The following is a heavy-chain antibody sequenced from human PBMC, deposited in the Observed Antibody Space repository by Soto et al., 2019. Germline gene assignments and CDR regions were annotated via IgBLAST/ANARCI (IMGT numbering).Heavy chain of an antibody. CDR2: ISTYKGDT. CDR3: ARANGDYYFDY. CDR1: GYTFTSYG. Sequence: QVQLVQSGAEVKKPGAPVKVSCNASGYTFTSYGISWVRQAPGQGLEWMGWISTYKGDTHYAQKLQGRVTLTTDTSTSTAYMELRSLRSDDTAVYYCARANGDYYFDYWGQGTLVTVST. J-gene: IGHJ4*02. V-gene: IGHV1-18*01. D-gene: IGHD4-17*01.